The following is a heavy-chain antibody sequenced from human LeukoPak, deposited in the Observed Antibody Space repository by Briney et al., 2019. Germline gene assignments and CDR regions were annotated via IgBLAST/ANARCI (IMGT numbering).Heavy chain of an antibody. CDR3: ARKLSYSSGWYEGPNWFDP. CDR1: GGSFSGYY. CDR2: INHSGST. Sequence: SETLSLTCAVYGGSFSGYYWSWIRQPPGKGLEWIGEINHSGSTNYNPSLKSRVTISVDTSKNQFSLKLSSVTAADTAVYYCARKLSYSSGWYEGPNWFDPWGQGTLATVSS. J-gene: IGHJ5*02. V-gene: IGHV4-34*01. D-gene: IGHD6-19*01.